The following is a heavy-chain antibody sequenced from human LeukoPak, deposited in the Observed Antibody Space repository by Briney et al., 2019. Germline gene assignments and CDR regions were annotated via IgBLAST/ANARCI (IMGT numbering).Heavy chain of an antibody. CDR2: ISAYNGNT. V-gene: IGHV1-18*01. D-gene: IGHD3-16*01. Sequence: ASVKVSCKASGYTFTSCGISWVRQALGQGLEWMGWISAYNGNTNYAQKLQGRVTMTTDTSTSTAYMELRSLRSDDTAVYYCARAPADYESFDYWGQGTLVTVSS. CDR1: GYTFTSCG. J-gene: IGHJ4*02. CDR3: ARAPADYESFDY.